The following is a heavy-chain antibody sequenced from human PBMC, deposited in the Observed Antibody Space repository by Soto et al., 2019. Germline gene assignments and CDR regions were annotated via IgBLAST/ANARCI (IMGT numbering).Heavy chain of an antibody. V-gene: IGHV3-30*18. CDR2: ISYDGSNK. J-gene: IGHJ6*02. Sequence: GSLRLSCAASGFTSSNYGMHWVRQAPGKGLEWVAVISYDGSNKYYADSVKGRFTISRDNSKNTLYLQRNSLRAEDTAVYYCAKDVDIAATISYGMDVWGQGTTVTVSS. CDR3: AKDVDIAATISYGMDV. CDR1: GFTSSNYG. D-gene: IGHD5-12*01.